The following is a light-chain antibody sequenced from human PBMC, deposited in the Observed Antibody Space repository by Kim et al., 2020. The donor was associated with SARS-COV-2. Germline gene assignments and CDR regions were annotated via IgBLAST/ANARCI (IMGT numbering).Light chain of an antibody. V-gene: IGKV1-8*01. CDR1: QGISSY. CDR3: QQYYSYPHS. Sequence: SASTGDRVTITCRASQGISSYLAWYQQKPGKAPKLLIYAASTLQSGVPSRFGGSGSGTDFTLTISCLQSEDFATYYCQQYYSYPHSFGQGTKLEI. CDR2: AAS. J-gene: IGKJ2*03.